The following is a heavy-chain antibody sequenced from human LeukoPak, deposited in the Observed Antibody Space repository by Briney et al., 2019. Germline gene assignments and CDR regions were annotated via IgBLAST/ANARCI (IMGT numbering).Heavy chain of an antibody. D-gene: IGHD2-2*01. CDR1: GFTVSSNY. Sequence: GGSLRLSCAASGFTVSSNYMSWVRQAPGKGLEWVSVIYSGGSTYYADSVKGRFTISRDNSKNTLYLQMNSLRAEDTAVYYCAKDQYCTSTSCYVGYWGQGTLVTVSS. J-gene: IGHJ4*02. CDR2: IYSGGST. CDR3: AKDQYCTSTSCYVGY. V-gene: IGHV3-53*01.